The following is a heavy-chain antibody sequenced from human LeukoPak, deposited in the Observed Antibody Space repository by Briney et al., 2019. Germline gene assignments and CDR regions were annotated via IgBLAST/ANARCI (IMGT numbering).Heavy chain of an antibody. CDR2: INHSGST. J-gene: IGHJ4*02. D-gene: IGHD6-19*01. Sequence: SETLSLTCAVYGGSFSGYYWSWIRQPPGKGLEWIGEINHSGSTNYNPSLKSRVTISIDTSKNQFSLKLNSVTAADTAVYYCAAESERWLLRSWGQGTLVTVSS. CDR3: AAESERWLLRS. V-gene: IGHV4-34*01. CDR1: GGSFSGYY.